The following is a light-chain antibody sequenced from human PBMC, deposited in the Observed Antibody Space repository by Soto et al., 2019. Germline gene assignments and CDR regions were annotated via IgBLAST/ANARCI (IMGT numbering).Light chain of an antibody. CDR3: QQRNMWPRT. J-gene: IGKJ1*01. Sequence: EIVFTQSPATLPLSPGERATLSCRASQNINSDLAWYQQRPGQAPRLLIYDASNRAPGIPARFGGSGSGAEFTLSISSLEPEDCAVYCCQQRNMWPRTFGQGTRVEIK. CDR1: QNINSD. CDR2: DAS. V-gene: IGKV3-11*01.